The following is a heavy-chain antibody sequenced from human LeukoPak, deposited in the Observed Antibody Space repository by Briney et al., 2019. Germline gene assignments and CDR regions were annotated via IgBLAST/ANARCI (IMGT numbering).Heavy chain of an antibody. V-gene: IGHV3-21*01. CDR2: ISSSSSYI. D-gene: IGHD4-17*01. CDR3: ARDNDYGDSLGDY. Sequence: LSLTCTVSGGSISSISYFWGWTRQPPGKGLEWVSSISSSSSYIYYADSVKGRFTISRGNAKNSLYLQMNSLRAEDTAVYYCARDNDYGDSLGDYWGQGTLVTVSS. J-gene: IGHJ4*02. CDR1: GGSISSISYF.